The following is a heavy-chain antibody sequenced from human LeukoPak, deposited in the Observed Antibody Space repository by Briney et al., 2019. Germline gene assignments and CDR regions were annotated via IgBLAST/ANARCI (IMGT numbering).Heavy chain of an antibody. Sequence: ASVKVSCKASGYTFTSYDINWVRQATGQGLEWMGWMNPNNGNTGYAQKFQGRVTITRDTSISTAYMELSSLRSEDTAVYYCARGARFAGDYFNWGQGTLVTVSS. J-gene: IGHJ4*02. CDR3: ARGARFAGDYFN. CDR1: GYTFTSYD. CDR2: MNPNNGNT. V-gene: IGHV1-8*03. D-gene: IGHD4-17*01.